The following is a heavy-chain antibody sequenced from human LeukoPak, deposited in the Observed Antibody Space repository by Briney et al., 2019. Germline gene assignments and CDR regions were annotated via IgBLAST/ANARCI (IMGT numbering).Heavy chain of an antibody. D-gene: IGHD6-19*01. CDR2: IYYSGST. Sequence: SETLSLTCTVSGGSISSGGYYWSWIRQHPGKGLEWIGYIYYSGSTYYNPSLKSRVTISVDTSKNQFSLKLSSVTAANTAVYYCAISSGWEGRFDYWGQGTLVTVSS. J-gene: IGHJ4*02. CDR3: AISSGWEGRFDY. CDR1: GGSISSGGYY. V-gene: IGHV4-31*03.